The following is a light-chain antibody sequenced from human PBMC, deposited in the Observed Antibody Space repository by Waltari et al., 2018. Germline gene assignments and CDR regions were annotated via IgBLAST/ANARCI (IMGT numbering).Light chain of an antibody. CDR3: GAWDSSLSAGV. V-gene: IGLV1-51*01. CDR2: DNN. CDR1: RSNIGHHY. J-gene: IGLJ2*01. Sequence: QSVVTQPPSVSAAPGQTVTISCSGARSNIGHHYVAWYQRLPGTAPKLLIYDNNKRPSGIPDRFSDSKSGTSATLAIAGLQTGDEADYFCGAWDSSLSAGVFGGGTKLTVL.